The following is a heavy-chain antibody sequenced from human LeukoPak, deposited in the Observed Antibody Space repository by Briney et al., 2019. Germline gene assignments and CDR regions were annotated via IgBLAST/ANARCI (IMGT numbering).Heavy chain of an antibody. D-gene: IGHD3-22*01. V-gene: IGHV3-53*01. CDR3: AGTYYYDKGAFDI. CDR2: IYSGGST. J-gene: IGHJ3*02. CDR1: GFTVSSNY. Sequence: GGSLRLSCAASGFTVSSNYMNWVRQAPGKGLEWVSVIYSGGSTYYADSVKGRFTISRDNSMNTLYLQMNSLRAEDTAVYYCAGTYYYDKGAFDIWGQGTMVTVSS.